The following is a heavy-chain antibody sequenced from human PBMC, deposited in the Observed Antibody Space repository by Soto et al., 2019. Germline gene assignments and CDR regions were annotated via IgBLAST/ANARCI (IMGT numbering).Heavy chain of an antibody. D-gene: IGHD2-15*01. CDR3: AREYCSGGSCYSGDYYGMDV. V-gene: IGHV4-4*07. CDR2: IYTSGST. J-gene: IGHJ6*02. Sequence: SETLSLTCTVSGGSISSYYWSWIRQPAGKGLEWIGRIYTSGSTNYNPSLKSRVTMSVDASKNQFSLKLSSVTAADTAVYYCAREYCSGGSCYSGDYYGMDVWGQGTTVTVSS. CDR1: GGSISSYY.